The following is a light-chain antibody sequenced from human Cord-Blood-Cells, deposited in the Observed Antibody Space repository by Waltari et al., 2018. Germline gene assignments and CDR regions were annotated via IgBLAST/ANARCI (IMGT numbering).Light chain of an antibody. Sequence: QSALTQPASVSGSPGQSTTISCTGTSSDVGGYNYVSWYQEHPGKAPKLMIYDVSKRPSGVSNRFSGSKSGNTASLTISGLQAEDEADYYCSSYTSSSTWVFCGGTKLTVL. V-gene: IGLV2-14*01. CDR1: SSDVGGYNY. CDR3: SSYTSSSTWV. J-gene: IGLJ3*02. CDR2: DVS.